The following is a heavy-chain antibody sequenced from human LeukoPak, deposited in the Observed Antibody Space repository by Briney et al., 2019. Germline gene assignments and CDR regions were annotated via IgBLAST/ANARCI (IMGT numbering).Heavy chain of an antibody. J-gene: IGHJ4*02. CDR1: GFTFDDYG. Sequence: PGGSLRLSCAASGFTFDDYGMSWVRQAPGKGLEWVSYISSSSSTIYYVDSVKGRFTISRDNAKNSLYLQMNSLRAEDTAVYYCARRFDSWGQGTLVTVSS. CDR2: ISSSSSTI. V-gene: IGHV3-48*01. CDR3: ARRFDS.